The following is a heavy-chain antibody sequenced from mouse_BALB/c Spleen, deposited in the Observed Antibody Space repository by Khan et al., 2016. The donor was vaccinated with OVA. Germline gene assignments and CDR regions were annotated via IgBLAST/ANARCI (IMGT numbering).Heavy chain of an antibody. J-gene: IGHJ2*01. Sequence: VRLQQSGAELVKPGASVKLSCTASGFNIKDTYMHWVKQRPEQGLEWIGRNDPANGNTKYDPKFQGKATITGDTSPNPVYLQLSSLTSEDTAVYYCATWDYWGQGTTLTVSS. CDR1: GFNIKDTY. CDR3: ATWDY. V-gene: IGHV14-3*02. CDR2: NDPANGNT.